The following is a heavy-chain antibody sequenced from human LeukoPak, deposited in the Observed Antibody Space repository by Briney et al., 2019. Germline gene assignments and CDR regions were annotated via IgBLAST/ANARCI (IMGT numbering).Heavy chain of an antibody. V-gene: IGHV1-46*01. J-gene: IGHJ5*02. CDR2: INPSGGST. D-gene: IGHD3-3*01. CDR3: ARGGRHTGMYYDFWSGYLRHNWFDP. Sequence: GASVKVSCKASGYTFTSYYMHWVRQAPGQGLEWMGIINPSGGSTSYAQKFQGRVTMTRDTSTSTVYMEMSSLRSEDTAVYYCARGGRHTGMYYDFWSGYLRHNWFDPWGQGTLVTVSS. CDR1: GYTFTSYY.